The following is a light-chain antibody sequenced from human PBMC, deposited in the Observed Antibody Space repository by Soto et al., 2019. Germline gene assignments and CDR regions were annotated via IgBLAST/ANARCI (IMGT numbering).Light chain of an antibody. J-gene: IGLJ1*01. CDR2: DVS. V-gene: IGLV2-14*03. CDR3: SPYTSSSTLSTYV. Sequence: QSALTQPASVSGSPGQSITISCTGTSSDVGGYNYVSCYQHHPGKAPKLMIYDVSNRPSGVSNRFSGSKSGNTASLIISGLQAEDEADYYCSPYTSSSTLSTYVFGTGTKVTVL. CDR1: SSDVGGYNY.